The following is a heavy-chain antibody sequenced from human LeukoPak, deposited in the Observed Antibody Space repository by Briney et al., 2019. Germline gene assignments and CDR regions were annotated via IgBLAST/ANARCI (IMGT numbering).Heavy chain of an antibody. J-gene: IGHJ3*02. CDR3: ARHSGSYVGDAFDI. CDR1: GGSISSGGYS. D-gene: IGHD1-26*01. Sequence: PSETLSLTCAVSGGSISSGGYSWSWIRQPPGKGLEWIGYIYHSGSTYYNPSLKSRVTISVDRSKNQFSLKLSSVTAADTAVYYCARHSGSYVGDAFDIWGQGTMVTVSS. CDR2: IYHSGST. V-gene: IGHV4-30-2*01.